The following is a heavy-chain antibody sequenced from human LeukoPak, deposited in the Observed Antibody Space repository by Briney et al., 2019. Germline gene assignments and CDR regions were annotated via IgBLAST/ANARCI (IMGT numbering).Heavy chain of an antibody. D-gene: IGHD3-10*01. Sequence: GGSLRLSCAASGFTFCGYSMNWVRQAPGKGLEWVSAISSSSGYIDYADSVKGRFTISRDNAKNSMYLQMNSLRAEDTAVYYCARDFVTIVRGVIWFDPDGWGNGVTVTV. J-gene: IGHJ6*03. CDR2: ISSSSGYI. CDR3: ARDFVTIVRGVIWFDPDG. V-gene: IGHV3-21*04. CDR1: GFTFCGYS.